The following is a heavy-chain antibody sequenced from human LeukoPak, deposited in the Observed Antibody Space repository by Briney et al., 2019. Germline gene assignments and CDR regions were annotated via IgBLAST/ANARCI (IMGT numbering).Heavy chain of an antibody. Sequence: SETLSLTCTVSGASISSHYWSWIRQPPGKGLEWIGYIYYSGSTNYNPSLKSRVTISVDTSKNQFSLKLSSVTAADTAVYYCATGDQWLEYYFDYWGQGTLVTVSS. CDR2: IYYSGST. D-gene: IGHD6-19*01. V-gene: IGHV4-59*11. J-gene: IGHJ4*02. CDR3: ATGDQWLEYYFDY. CDR1: GASISSHY.